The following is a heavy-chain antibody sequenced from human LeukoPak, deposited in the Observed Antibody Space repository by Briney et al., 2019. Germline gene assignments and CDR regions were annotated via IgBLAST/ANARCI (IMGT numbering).Heavy chain of an antibody. J-gene: IGHJ5*02. V-gene: IGHV1-69*05. CDR1: GGTFSSYA. CDR3: ARRAGSGSYWSLYNWFDP. D-gene: IGHD3-10*01. Sequence: SVKVSCKASGGTFSSYAISWVRQAPGQGPEWMGGIIPIFGTANYAQKFQGRVTITTDESTSTAYMELSSLRSEDTAVYYCARRAGSGSYWSLYNWFDPWGQGTLVTVSS. CDR2: IIPIFGTA.